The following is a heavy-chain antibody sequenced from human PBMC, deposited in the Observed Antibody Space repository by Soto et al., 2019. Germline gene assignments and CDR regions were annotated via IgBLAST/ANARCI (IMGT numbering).Heavy chain of an antibody. V-gene: IGHV4-30-4*01. D-gene: IGHD4-17*01. J-gene: IGHJ3*02. CDR2: IYHTGST. CDR3: ARDPLYDSGDLSHVFDI. CDR1: SGSMSRGDYY. Sequence: QVQLQESCPGLVKPSQTLSLTCTVSSGSMSRGDYYWSWIRQPPGTGLEWIGFIYHTGSTYYSRSLTSRVAISVDTSKNQFSLKLSSVTSAETSVYYCARDPLYDSGDLSHVFDIWGHGTMVTVSS.